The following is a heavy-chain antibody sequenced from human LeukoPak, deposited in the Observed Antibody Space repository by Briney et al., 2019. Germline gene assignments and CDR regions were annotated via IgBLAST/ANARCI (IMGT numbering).Heavy chain of an antibody. J-gene: IGHJ4*02. V-gene: IGHV3-53*05. D-gene: IGHD3-22*01. CDR1: GFTVSSNY. CDR2: IYSGGST. Sequence: GGSLRLSCAASGFTVSSNYMSWVRQAPGKGLEWVSVIYSGGSTYYADSVKGRFTISRDNSKNTLYLQMNSLRAEDTAVYYCARARITMIVVVPLYWGQGTLVTVSS. CDR3: ARARITMIVVVPLY.